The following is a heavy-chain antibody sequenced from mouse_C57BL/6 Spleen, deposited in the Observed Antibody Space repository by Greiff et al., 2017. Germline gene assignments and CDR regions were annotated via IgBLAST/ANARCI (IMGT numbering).Heavy chain of an antibody. J-gene: IGHJ4*01. Sequence: VQLQQPGAELVRPGTSVKLSCKASGYTFTSYWMHWVKQRPGQGLEWIGVIDPSDSYTNYNQKFKGKATLTVDTSSSTAYMQLSSLTSEDSAVYYCARFDGLMDYWGQGTSVTVSS. D-gene: IGHD2-3*01. V-gene: IGHV1-59*01. CDR2: IDPSDSYT. CDR1: GYTFTSYW. CDR3: ARFDGLMDY.